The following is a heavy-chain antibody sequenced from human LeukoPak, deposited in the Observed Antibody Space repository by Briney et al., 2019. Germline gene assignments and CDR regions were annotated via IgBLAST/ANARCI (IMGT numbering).Heavy chain of an antibody. CDR2: ISYDGSNK. D-gene: IGHD3-16*01. CDR3: AGGSWRVTWSYFDY. V-gene: IGHV3-30-3*01. Sequence: GGSLRLSCAASGLTFSSYAMHWVRQAPGKGREWGGVISYDGSNKYYADSVKGRFTISRDNSKNTLYLQMNSLRAEDTAVYYCAGGSWRVTWSYFDYWGQGTLVTVSS. CDR1: GLTFSSYA. J-gene: IGHJ4*02.